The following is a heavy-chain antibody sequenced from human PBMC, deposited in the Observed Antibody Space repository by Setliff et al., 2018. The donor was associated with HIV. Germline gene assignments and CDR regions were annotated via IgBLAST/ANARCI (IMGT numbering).Heavy chain of an antibody. CDR2: IHTSGST. CDR1: GGSISRGSYY. CDR3: ARVGYHGSGRYSFDY. D-gene: IGHD3-10*01. Sequence: SETLSLTCTVSGGSISRGSYYWSWIRQPAGKGLEWIGHIHTSGSTKYNPSLKSRVTRSADTSKNQFSLNLSSVTAAETAVYYCARVGYHGSGRYSFDYWGQGTLVTVSS. V-gene: IGHV4-61*09. J-gene: IGHJ4*02.